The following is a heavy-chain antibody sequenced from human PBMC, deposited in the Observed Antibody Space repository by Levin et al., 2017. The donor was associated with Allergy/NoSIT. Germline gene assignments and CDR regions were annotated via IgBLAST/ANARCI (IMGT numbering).Heavy chain of an antibody. CDR1: GFTFSSYA. CDR3: AKDRGYSSGWYVLGY. J-gene: IGHJ4*02. CDR2: ISGSGGST. D-gene: IGHD6-19*01. Sequence: LSLTCAASGFTFSSYAMSWVRQAPGRGLEWVSTISGSGGSTYYADSVKGRFTISRDNSKNTLYLQMNSLRAEDTAVYYCAKDRGYSSGWYVLGYWGQGTLVTVSS. V-gene: IGHV3-23*01.